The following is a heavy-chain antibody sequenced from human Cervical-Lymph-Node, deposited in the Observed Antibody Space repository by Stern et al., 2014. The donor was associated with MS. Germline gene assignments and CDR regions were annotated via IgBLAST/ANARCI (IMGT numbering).Heavy chain of an antibody. Sequence: QVQLVESGPGLVKPSETLSLTCAVSGASFSSHYWGWIRQPPGKGLEWIGLISHGGDTKYNPSLKSRVTMSLDTSKKQFPRKVTSVTAADTAVYYCARLSTAVEFWGQGTLVTVSS. CDR1: GASFSSHY. CDR3: ARLSTAVEF. J-gene: IGHJ4*02. CDR2: ISHGGDT. V-gene: IGHV4-59*08.